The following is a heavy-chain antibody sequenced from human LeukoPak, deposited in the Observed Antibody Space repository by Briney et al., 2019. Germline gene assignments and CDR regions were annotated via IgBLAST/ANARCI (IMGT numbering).Heavy chain of an antibody. CDR1: GGSISSSIYF. CDR3: ARAAAGTILRFGAFDI. Sequence: PSETLSLTCTVSGGSISSSIYFWGWIRQPPGKGLEWIGSIHYSGSTYHDPSLKSRVTVSLDTSKNQFSLKLSSVTATDTAVYYCARAAAGTILRFGAFDIWGQGTMVTVSS. J-gene: IGHJ3*02. D-gene: IGHD6-13*01. V-gene: IGHV4-39*01. CDR2: IHYSGST.